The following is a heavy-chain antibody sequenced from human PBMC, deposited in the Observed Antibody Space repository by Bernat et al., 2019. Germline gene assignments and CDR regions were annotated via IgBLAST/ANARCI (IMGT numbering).Heavy chain of an antibody. J-gene: IGHJ4*02. CDR3: ARTYYGCWIGFDY. Sequence: EVQLVESGGGLVQPGGSLRLSCAASGFTFSNYNMNWVRQAPGKGLEWVSYISSSSDTIYDADSLKGRFTISRDNAKNSLYLQMNSLRDEDTAVYYCARTYYGCWIGFDYWGQGTLVTVSS. CDR1: GFTFSNYN. CDR2: ISSSSDTI. V-gene: IGHV3-48*02. D-gene: IGHD3-3*01.